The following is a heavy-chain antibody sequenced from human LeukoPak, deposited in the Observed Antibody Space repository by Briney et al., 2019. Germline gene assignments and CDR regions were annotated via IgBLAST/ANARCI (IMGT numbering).Heavy chain of an antibody. J-gene: IGHJ3*02. CDR1: VFTFINYA. CDR3: AKEQAAAAVPAFDI. V-gene: IGHV3-23*01. Sequence: GGSLRLSCAASVFTFINYAMSWVRQAPGKGLEWVSGITSGGSAFYADSVKGRFTTSRDNSKNTLYLQMNSLRAEDTAIYYCAKEQAAAAVPAFDIWGQGTMVTVSS. CDR2: ITSGGSA. D-gene: IGHD2-2*01.